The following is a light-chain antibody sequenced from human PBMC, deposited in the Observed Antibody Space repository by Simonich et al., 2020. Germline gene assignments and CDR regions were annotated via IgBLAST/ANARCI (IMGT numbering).Light chain of an antibody. CDR3: CSYAGSSTV. Sequence: QSALTQPASVSGSPGQSITISCTRTSSDVGSYNLVSWDQQHPGKAPKLMIYEGSKRPSGVSNRSSGSKSGNTASLTSSGLQAEDEADYYCCSYAGSSTVFGGGTKLTVL. V-gene: IGLV2-23*01. J-gene: IGLJ3*02. CDR1: SSDVGSYNL. CDR2: EGS.